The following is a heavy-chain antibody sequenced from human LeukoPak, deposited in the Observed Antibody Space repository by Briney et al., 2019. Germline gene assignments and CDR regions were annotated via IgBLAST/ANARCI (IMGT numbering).Heavy chain of an antibody. V-gene: IGHV3-23*01. CDR2: ISGTDDST. Sequence: GGSLRLSCVASKFIFSNYAMSWVRQAPGKGLEGVSSISGTDDSTNYADSVKGRFTISRDNAKNSLYLQMNSLRAEDTAVYYCARDRVVTALLSPDAFDIWGQGTMVTVSS. CDR3: ARDRVVTALLSPDAFDI. D-gene: IGHD2-21*02. J-gene: IGHJ3*02. CDR1: KFIFSNYA.